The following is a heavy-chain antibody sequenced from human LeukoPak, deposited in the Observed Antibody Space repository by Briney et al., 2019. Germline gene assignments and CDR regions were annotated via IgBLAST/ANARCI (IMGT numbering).Heavy chain of an antibody. V-gene: IGHV3-11*01. CDR2: ISSSGSTI. CDR1: GFTFSDYY. J-gene: IGHJ4*02. CDR3: ASLRFLEWKGGFDY. Sequence: GGSPRLSCAASGFTFSDYYMSWIRQAPGKGLEWVSYISSSGSTIYYADSVKGRFTISRDNAKNSLYLQMNSLRAEDTAVYYCASLRFLEWKGGFDYWGQGTLVTVSS. D-gene: IGHD3-3*01.